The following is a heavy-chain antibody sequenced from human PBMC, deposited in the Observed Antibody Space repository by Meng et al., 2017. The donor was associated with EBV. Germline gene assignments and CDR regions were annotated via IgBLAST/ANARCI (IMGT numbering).Heavy chain of an antibody. D-gene: IGHD3-16*01. CDR1: GFIFRDFA. J-gene: IGHJ4*02. CDR2: VETKTSKYAT. Sequence: VHLGESGGGLVQPGGSLKLSCGASGFIFRDFAMHWVCQASGKGLEWVGRVETKTSKYATAYAASVKGRFSVSRDDSKNMVFLEMNSLKTEDTARYYCWGDLNYGSYWGQGTLVTVSS. V-gene: IGHV3-73*01. CDR3: WGDLNYGSY.